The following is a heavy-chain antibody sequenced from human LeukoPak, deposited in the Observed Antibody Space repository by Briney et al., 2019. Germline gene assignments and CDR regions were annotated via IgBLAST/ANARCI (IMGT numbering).Heavy chain of an antibody. V-gene: IGHV3-30-3*01. J-gene: IGHJ4*02. Sequence: GSLRLSCAASGFTFSSYAMHWVRPAPGKGLEWVAVISYDGSNKYYADSVKGRFTISRDNSKNTLYLQMNSLRAEDTAVYYCARSMIVVAPPSGWGQGTLVTVSS. CDR3: ARSMIVVAPPSG. CDR1: GFTFSSYA. D-gene: IGHD3-22*01. CDR2: ISYDGSNK.